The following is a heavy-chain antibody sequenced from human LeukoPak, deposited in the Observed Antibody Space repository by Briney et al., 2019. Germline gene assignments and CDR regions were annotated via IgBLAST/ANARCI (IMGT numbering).Heavy chain of an antibody. V-gene: IGHV3-72*01. Sequence: ETGGSLRLSCAVSGITFSDHDMDWVRQAPGKGLEWCGRTKNKGNSYTREYAASVKGRFTISRDDSKNSLYLQMNSLKTEDTAVYYCVAMIREVGYWGQGTLVTVSS. CDR1: GITFSDHD. D-gene: IGHD3-10*01. CDR2: TKNKGNSYTR. CDR3: VAMIREVGY. J-gene: IGHJ4*02.